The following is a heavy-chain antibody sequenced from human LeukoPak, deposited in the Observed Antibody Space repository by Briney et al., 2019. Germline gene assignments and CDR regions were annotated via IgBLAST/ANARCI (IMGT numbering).Heavy chain of an antibody. Sequence: PSETLSLTCTVSGGSMSSSSYYWGWIRQPPGKGLEWIGSIYYSGSTYYNPSLKSRVTISVDTSKNQFSLKLSSVTAADTAVYYCASTTVTTPFDYWGQGTLVTVSS. D-gene: IGHD4-11*01. V-gene: IGHV4-39*01. CDR2: IYYSGST. CDR3: ASTTVTTPFDY. J-gene: IGHJ4*02. CDR1: GGSMSSSSYY.